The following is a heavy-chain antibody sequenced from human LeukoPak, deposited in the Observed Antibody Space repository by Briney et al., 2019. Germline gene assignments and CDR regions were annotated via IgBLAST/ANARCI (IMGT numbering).Heavy chain of an antibody. CDR3: ARPENLGAPHVDDAFDI. V-gene: IGHV3-21*01. D-gene: IGHD1-26*01. CDR1: GFTFSTYS. J-gene: IGHJ3*02. Sequence: GGSLRLSCAASGFTFSTYSMNWVRQAPGKGLEWVSSISSTSSFIYYADSVKGRFTISRDNAKNSPYLQMNSLRAEDTAVYYCARPENLGAPHVDDAFDIWGQGTMVTVSS. CDR2: ISSTSSFI.